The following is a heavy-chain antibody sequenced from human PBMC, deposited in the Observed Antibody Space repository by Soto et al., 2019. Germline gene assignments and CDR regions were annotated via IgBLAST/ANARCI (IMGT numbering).Heavy chain of an antibody. CDR1: GFTFSNYY. Sequence: QVQLVESGGGLVKPGGSLRLSCAASGFTFSNYYMSWIRQAPGKGLEWVSYISSSGSTIYYADSLKGRFTISRDNAKNALYLQLNSLSAEDTAVYYCAREEGRGVTYYDYYGMYVWGQGTTVTVS. CDR2: ISSSGSTI. CDR3: AREEGRGVTYYDYYGMYV. J-gene: IGHJ6*02. D-gene: IGHD3-10*01. V-gene: IGHV3-11*01.